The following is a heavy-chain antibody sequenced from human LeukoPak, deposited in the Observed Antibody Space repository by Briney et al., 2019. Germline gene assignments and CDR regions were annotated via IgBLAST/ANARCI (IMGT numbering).Heavy chain of an antibody. CDR2: ISSSGSTI. J-gene: IGHJ4*02. CDR1: GFTFSDYY. Sequence: GGSLRLSCAASGFTFSDYYMSWIREAPGKGLEWVSYISSSGSTIYYADSVEGRFTISRDNAKNSLYLQMNSLRAEDTAVYHCARAPLHLAMYHYFDYWGQGTRVTVSS. D-gene: IGHD2-2*01. CDR3: ARAPLHLAMYHYFDY. V-gene: IGHV3-11*04.